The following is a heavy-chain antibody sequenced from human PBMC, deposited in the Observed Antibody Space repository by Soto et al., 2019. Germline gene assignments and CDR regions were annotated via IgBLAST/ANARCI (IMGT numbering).Heavy chain of an antibody. J-gene: IGHJ4*02. V-gene: IGHV1-18*04. CDR2: ISAYNGNT. D-gene: IGHD3-10*01. Sequence: GASVKVSCKASGYTFTSYAISWVLQAPGQGLEWMGWISAYNGNTNYAQKLQGRVTMTTDTSTSTAYMELRSLRSDDTAVYYCASGRSADGSGSSDFDYWGQATLVTVSS. CDR1: GYTFTSYA. CDR3: ASGRSADGSGSSDFDY.